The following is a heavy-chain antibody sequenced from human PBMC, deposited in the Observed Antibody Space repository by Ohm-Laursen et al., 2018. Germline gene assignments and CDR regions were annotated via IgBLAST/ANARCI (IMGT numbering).Heavy chain of an antibody. CDR2: IKSKSDGGTT. Sequence: SLRLSCAASGFTFTNAWMSWVRQAPGKGLEWVALIKSKSDGGTTHYAAPVKGRFTISREDSKNTLYLQMNSLKTEDTGVYYCSTDHFSWGQGTLVTVSS. V-gene: IGHV3-15*01. CDR1: GFTFTNAW. J-gene: IGHJ5*02. D-gene: IGHD2/OR15-2a*01. CDR3: STDHFS.